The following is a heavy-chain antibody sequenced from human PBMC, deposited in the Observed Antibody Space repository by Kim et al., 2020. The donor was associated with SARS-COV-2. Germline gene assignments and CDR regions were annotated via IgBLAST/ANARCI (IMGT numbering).Heavy chain of an antibody. J-gene: IGHJ6*02. Sequence: ASVKVSCKASGYTFTSYYMHWVRQAPGQGLEWMGIINPSGGSTSYAQKFQGRVTMTRDTSTSTVYMELSSLRSEDTAVYYCARESSGHYYYYGMDVWGQGTTVTVSS. V-gene: IGHV1-46*01. CDR3: ARESSGHYYYYGMDV. CDR1: GYTFTSYY. CDR2: INPSGGST. D-gene: IGHD6-6*01.